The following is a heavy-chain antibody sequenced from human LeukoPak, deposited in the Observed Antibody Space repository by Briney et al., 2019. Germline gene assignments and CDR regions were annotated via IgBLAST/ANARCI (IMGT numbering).Heavy chain of an antibody. D-gene: IGHD1-14*01. CDR1: GYSISSGYY. J-gene: IGHJ5*02. CDR3: ARLDRWFDP. Sequence: SETLSLTCAVSGYSISSGYYWGWIRQPPGKGLELIGSIYHSGSTYYNPSLKSRVTISVDTSKNQFSLKLSSVSAADTAVYYCARLDRWFDPWGQGTLVTVSS. CDR2: IYHSGST. V-gene: IGHV4-38-2*01.